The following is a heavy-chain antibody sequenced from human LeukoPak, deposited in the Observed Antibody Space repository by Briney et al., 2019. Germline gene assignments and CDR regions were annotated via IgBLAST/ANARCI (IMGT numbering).Heavy chain of an antibody. Sequence: SETLSLTCAVYGGSFSGYYWSWIRQPPGKGLEWIGEINHSGSTNYNPSLKSRVTISVDTSKNQFSLKLSSVTAADTAVYYCARGRGTRSGWLRSERYYFDYWGQGTLVTVYS. CDR1: GGSFSGYY. CDR3: ARGRGTRSGWLRSERYYFDY. CDR2: INHSGST. V-gene: IGHV4-34*01. D-gene: IGHD5-12*01. J-gene: IGHJ4*02.